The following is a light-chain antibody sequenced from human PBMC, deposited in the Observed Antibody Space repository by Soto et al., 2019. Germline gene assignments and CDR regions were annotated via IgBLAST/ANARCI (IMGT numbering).Light chain of an antibody. Sequence: EIVFTQSPGTLSLSPGERATLSCRASQSVSSSYLAWYQQKPGQAPRLLVYGASNRATGIPDRFSGSGSGTDFTLTISRLEPDDFAVYYCQQHGTSPITFGQGTLLEIK. CDR1: QSVSSSY. CDR3: QQHGTSPIT. J-gene: IGKJ5*01. V-gene: IGKV3-20*01. CDR2: GAS.